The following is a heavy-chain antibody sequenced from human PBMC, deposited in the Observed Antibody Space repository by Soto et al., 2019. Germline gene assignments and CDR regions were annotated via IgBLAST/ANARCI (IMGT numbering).Heavy chain of an antibody. D-gene: IGHD5-18*01. CDR2: IWYDGSNK. V-gene: IGHV3-33*01. CDR1: GFTFSSYG. Sequence: QVQLVESGGGVVQPGRSLRLSCAASGFTFSSYGMHWVRQAPGKGLEWVAVIWYDGSNKYYADSVKGRFTISRDNSKNTLYLQMNGLRAEDTAVYYCARAGYSYGYGAFDIWGQGTMVTVSS. J-gene: IGHJ3*02. CDR3: ARAGYSYGYGAFDI.